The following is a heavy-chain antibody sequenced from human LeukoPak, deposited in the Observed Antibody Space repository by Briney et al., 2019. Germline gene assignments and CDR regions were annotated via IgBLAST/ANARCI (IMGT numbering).Heavy chain of an antibody. J-gene: IGHJ4*02. CDR2: INPNSGGT. D-gene: IGHD3-3*01. CDR3: ARSTRPYYDFWSGYPFDY. Sequence: ASVKVSCKASGYTFTGYYKHWVRQAPGQGLEWMGWINPNSGGTNYAQKFQGRVTMTRDTSISTAYMELSRLRSDDTAVYYCARSTRPYYDFWSGYPFDYWGQGTLVTVSS. V-gene: IGHV1-2*02. CDR1: GYTFTGYY.